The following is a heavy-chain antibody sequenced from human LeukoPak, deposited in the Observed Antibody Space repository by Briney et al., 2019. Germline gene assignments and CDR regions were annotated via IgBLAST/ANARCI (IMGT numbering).Heavy chain of an antibody. D-gene: IGHD5-24*01. CDR2: IYYRGST. Sequence: SETLSLTCTVSGGSISSTIYYWGWIRQPPGKGLEWIGSIYYRGSTYYNPSLKSRVAISVDTSKNQFSLKLSSVTAADTAVYYCARDQLGDGPSGFDYWGQGTLVTVSS. J-gene: IGHJ4*02. CDR3: ARDQLGDGPSGFDY. V-gene: IGHV4-39*07. CDR1: GGSISSTIYY.